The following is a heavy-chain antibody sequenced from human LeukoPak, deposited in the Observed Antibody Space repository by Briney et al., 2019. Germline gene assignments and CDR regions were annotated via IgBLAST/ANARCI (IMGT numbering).Heavy chain of an antibody. J-gene: IGHJ6*02. Sequence: ASVKVSCKVSGYTLTELSMHWVRQAPGKGLKWMGGFDPEDGETIYAQKFQGRVTMTEDTSTDTAYMELSSLRSEDTAVYYCATDLSRYNWNDEHSHGMDVWGQGTTVTVSS. V-gene: IGHV1-24*01. D-gene: IGHD1-1*01. CDR3: ATDLSRYNWNDEHSHGMDV. CDR1: GYTLTELS. CDR2: FDPEDGET.